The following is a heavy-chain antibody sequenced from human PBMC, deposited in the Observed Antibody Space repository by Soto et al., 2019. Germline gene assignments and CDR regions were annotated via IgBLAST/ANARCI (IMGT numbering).Heavy chain of an antibody. D-gene: IGHD7-27*01. J-gene: IGHJ4*02. V-gene: IGHV1-2*02. CDR1: GFTFIGHY. CDR3: AGSRTGALDY. Sequence: QVQLVQSGAGVQKPGASVKLSCKASGFTFIGHYIHWVRQAPGQGLEWVGWINPNSGGGTVYAQKFQGRVTMTADTSTSIASMDLTSLRGDDTAVYYCAGSRTGALDYWGPGALVTVSS. CDR2: INPNSGGGT.